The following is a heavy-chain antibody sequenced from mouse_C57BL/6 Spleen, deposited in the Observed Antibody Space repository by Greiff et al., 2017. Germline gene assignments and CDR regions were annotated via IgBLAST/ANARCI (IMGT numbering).Heavy chain of an antibody. V-gene: IGHV1-55*01. Sequence: VQLQQPGAELVKPGASVKMSCKASGYTFTSYWITWVKQRPGQGLEWIGDIYPGSGSTNYNAKFKSKATLTVDTSSSTAYMQLSSLTSEDAAVYYCAKEGLSHFDYWGQGTTLTVSS. D-gene: IGHD1-1*02. CDR1: GYTFTSYW. CDR3: AKEGLSHFDY. J-gene: IGHJ2*01. CDR2: IYPGSGST.